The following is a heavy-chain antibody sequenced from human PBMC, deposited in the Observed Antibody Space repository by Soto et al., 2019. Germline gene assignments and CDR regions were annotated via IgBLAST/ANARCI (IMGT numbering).Heavy chain of an antibody. CDR1: GGSISSGDYY. D-gene: IGHD2-15*01. CDR3: ARGGSGDIVVVAAIDY. V-gene: IGHV4-31*03. Sequence: QVQLQESGPGLVKPSQTLSLTCSVSGGSISSGDYYWSWVRQHPGKGLEWIGYIFYSGSTYYNPSLKSRVTRSADTSKNPFSLKLSSVTAADTAVYYWARGGSGDIVVVAAIDYWGQGTLVTVSS. J-gene: IGHJ4*02. CDR2: IFYSGST.